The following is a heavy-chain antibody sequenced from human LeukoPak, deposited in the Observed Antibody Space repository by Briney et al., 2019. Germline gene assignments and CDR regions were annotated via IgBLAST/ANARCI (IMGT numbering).Heavy chain of an antibody. V-gene: IGHV1-24*01. CDR3: ATVVPAAKAPRFNWFDP. Sequence: ASVKVSCKVSGYTLTELSMHWVRQAPGKGLEWMGGFDPEDGETIYAQKFQGRVTMTEDTSTDTAYMELSSLRSEDTAVYYCATVVPAAKAPRFNWFDPGAREPWSPSPQ. CDR2: FDPEDGET. CDR1: GYTLTELS. J-gene: IGHJ5*02. D-gene: IGHD2-2*01.